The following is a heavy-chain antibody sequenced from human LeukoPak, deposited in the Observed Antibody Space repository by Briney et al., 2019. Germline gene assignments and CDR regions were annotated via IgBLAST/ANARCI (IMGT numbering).Heavy chain of an antibody. Sequence: GASVKVSCKASGYTFTSYDINWVRQATGQGLEWMGWMNPNSGNTGYAQKFQGRVTITRNTSISTAYMELSSLRSQDTAVYYCARAGYCGGDCYWFDYWGQGTLVTVSS. J-gene: IGHJ4*02. CDR1: GYTFTSYD. D-gene: IGHD2-21*01. V-gene: IGHV1-8*03. CDR3: ARAGYCGGDCYWFDY. CDR2: MNPNSGNT.